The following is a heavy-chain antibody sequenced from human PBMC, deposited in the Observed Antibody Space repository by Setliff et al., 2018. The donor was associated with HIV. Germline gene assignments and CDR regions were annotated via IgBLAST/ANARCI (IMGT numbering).Heavy chain of an antibody. CDR1: GFTFEDYG. CDR2: ISSSGSTI. V-gene: IGHV3-11*04. CDR3: ASEATDCSGGSCLSGSDY. D-gene: IGHD2-15*01. J-gene: IGHJ4*02. Sequence: SLRLSCAVSGFTFEDYGMSWIRQAPGKGLEWVSYISSSGSTIYYADSVKGRFTISRDNAKNSLYLQMNSLRAEDTAVYYCASEATDCSGGSCLSGSDYWGQGTLVTVSS.